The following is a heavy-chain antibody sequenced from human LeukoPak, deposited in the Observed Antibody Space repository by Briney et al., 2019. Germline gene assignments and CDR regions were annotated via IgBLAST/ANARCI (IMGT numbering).Heavy chain of an antibody. CDR1: GFTFTSYG. V-gene: IGHV3-30*19. CDR3: ARRPFGADY. Sequence: RGSLRLSCAASGFTFTSYGMHWVRPAPGQGLEWVAVISYDGSNRYYADSVKGRFTISRDNSKNTLYLQMNSLRAEDTAVYYCARRPFGADYWGQGTLVTVSS. D-gene: IGHD3-10*01. CDR2: ISYDGSNR. J-gene: IGHJ4*02.